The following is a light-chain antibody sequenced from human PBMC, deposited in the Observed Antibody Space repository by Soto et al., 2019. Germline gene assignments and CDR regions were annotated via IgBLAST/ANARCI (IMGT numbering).Light chain of an antibody. J-gene: IGKJ1*01. CDR2: QAS. CDR1: QNIGRS. CDR3: QQYEYYWT. Sequence: DIQMTQSPATLSASVGDRVTITCRASQNIGRSLAWYQQKPGKAPKVLLYQASSLDSGVPSRFSGSGSGTECTLTISPLQPDDFATYSCQQYEYYWTFGQGAKVDIK. V-gene: IGKV1-5*03.